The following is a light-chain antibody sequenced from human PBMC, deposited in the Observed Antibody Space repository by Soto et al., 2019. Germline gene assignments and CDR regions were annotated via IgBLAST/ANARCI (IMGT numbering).Light chain of an antibody. Sequence: DIQMTQSPSTLSASVGDRVTITCRASKSISGWLAWYQQKPGTAPKLLIYKASSLESGVPSRFSGSGFGTEFPLTISSLQPDDLATYYCQQYSSYWTFGQGTKVDIK. CDR2: KAS. CDR3: QQYSSYWT. CDR1: KSISGW. V-gene: IGKV1-5*03. J-gene: IGKJ1*01.